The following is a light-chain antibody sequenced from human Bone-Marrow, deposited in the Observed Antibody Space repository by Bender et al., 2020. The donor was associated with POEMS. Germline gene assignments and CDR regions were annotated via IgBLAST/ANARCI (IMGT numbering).Light chain of an antibody. Sequence: QSALTQPASVSGSPGQSIIISCTGTTSDIGGYNLVSWYRVHPGKAPKLIIYEVNKRPSGVSNRFSGSKSGTTASLTISGLQTGDEADYYCCSKASPGVVFGGGTKLTVL. J-gene: IGLJ2*01. CDR3: CSKASPGVV. V-gene: IGLV2-23*02. CDR2: EVN. CDR1: TSDIGGYNL.